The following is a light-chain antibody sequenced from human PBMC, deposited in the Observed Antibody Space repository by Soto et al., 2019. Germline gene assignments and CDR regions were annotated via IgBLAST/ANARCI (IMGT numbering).Light chain of an antibody. CDR3: SSSTSSSTLV. J-gene: IGLJ1*01. CDR2: DVS. V-gene: IGLV2-14*01. CDR1: SSDVGGYNY. Sequence: QSALTQPASVSGSPGQSITISCTGTSSDVGGYNYVSWYQQHPGKAPELMIYDVSNRPSGVSNRFSGSKSGNTASLTISGRQTEDEADYYCSSSTSSSTLVFGTGTKVTVL.